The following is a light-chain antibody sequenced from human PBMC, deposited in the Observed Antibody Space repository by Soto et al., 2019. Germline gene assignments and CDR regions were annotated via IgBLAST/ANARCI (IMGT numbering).Light chain of an antibody. J-gene: IGKJ5*01. V-gene: IGKV1-39*01. CDR2: AAS. CDR3: HPSYRSIS. Sequence: DIQMTQSPSSLSAYIGDRVTITCRASQSIYIYLNWYQQKPGKAPKLLIYAASSLQRGVPSTFSGGGSGTDFTLTISSLQPEDFPTYYCHPSYRSISFAQGTRLEVK. CDR1: QSIYIY.